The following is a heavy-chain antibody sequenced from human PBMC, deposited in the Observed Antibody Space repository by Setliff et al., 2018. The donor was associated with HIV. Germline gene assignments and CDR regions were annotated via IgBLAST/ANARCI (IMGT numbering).Heavy chain of an antibody. Sequence: SETLSLTCAVYGGSFSGYYWSWIRQPPGKGLEWIGEINHSGSTNYNPSLKSRVTISVDTSKNQFSLKLSSVTAADTAVYYCARDDRSGYSFDHWGQGTLVTVSS. CDR1: GGSFSGYY. D-gene: IGHD3-3*01. CDR2: INHSGST. J-gene: IGHJ4*02. CDR3: ARDDRSGYSFDH. V-gene: IGHV4-34*01.